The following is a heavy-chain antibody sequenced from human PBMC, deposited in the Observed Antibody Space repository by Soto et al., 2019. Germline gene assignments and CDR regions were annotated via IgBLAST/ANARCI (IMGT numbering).Heavy chain of an antibody. V-gene: IGHV3-11*05. CDR1: GFTFSDYY. Sequence: QVQLVESGGGLVKPGGSLRLSCAASGFTFSDYYMTWIRQAPGKGLEWVSYISTRPSYTNYADYVKGRFTISRDNAKNSLYLQMNSLRAEDTAVYYCARDADILTGSDAFDIWGQGTMVTVSS. J-gene: IGHJ3*02. D-gene: IGHD3-9*01. CDR3: ARDADILTGSDAFDI. CDR2: ISTRPSYT.